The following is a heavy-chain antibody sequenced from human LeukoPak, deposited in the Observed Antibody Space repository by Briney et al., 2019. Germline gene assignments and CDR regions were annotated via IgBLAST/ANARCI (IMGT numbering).Heavy chain of an antibody. J-gene: IGHJ5*02. CDR3: ARLYSGSYYP. V-gene: IGHV4-39*01. D-gene: IGHD1-26*01. CDR2: IYYSGST. Sequence: SETLSLTCAVSGGSVNSSTFYWGWIRQPPGKGLEWIGSIYYSGSTYYNPSLKSRVTISVDTSKNQFSLKLSSVTAADTAVYYCARLYSGSYYPWGQGTLVTVSS. CDR1: GGSVNSSTFY.